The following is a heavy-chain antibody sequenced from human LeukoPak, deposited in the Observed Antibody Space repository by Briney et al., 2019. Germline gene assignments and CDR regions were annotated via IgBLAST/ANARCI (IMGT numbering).Heavy chain of an antibody. J-gene: IGHJ4*02. V-gene: IGHV4-61*02. Sequence: PSETLSLTCSVSGGSISSGSYYWNWIRQPAGKGLEWIGRIYTSGSTNYNPSLKSRVTMSVDTSKNQFSLKLSSVTAADTAVYYCARDEVRDGYSLPFDYWGQGTLVTVSS. CDR1: GGSISSGSYY. CDR2: IYTSGST. CDR3: ARDEVRDGYSLPFDY. D-gene: IGHD5-24*01.